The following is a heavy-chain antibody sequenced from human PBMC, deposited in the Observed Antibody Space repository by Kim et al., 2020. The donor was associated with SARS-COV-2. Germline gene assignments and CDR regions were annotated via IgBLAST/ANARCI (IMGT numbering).Heavy chain of an antibody. CDR1: GFTFSAYN. Sequence: GGSLRLSCAASGFTFSAYNMNWVRQAPGGGLEWVSSISSSSFYIYYADSVKGRFTISRDNAKNSLYLQMNSLRAEDTAVYYCAPSTYYDFWSGRNWFDPWGQGTLVTVSS. V-gene: IGHV3-21*01. CDR3: APSTYYDFWSGRNWFDP. CDR2: ISSSSFYI. D-gene: IGHD3-3*01. J-gene: IGHJ5*02.